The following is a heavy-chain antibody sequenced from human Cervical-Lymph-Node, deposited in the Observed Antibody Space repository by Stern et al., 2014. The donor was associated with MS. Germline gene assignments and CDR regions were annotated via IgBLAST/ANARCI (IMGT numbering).Heavy chain of an antibody. V-gene: IGHV1-18*01. Sequence: QVQLVQSGAEVKKPGASVKVSCKTSGYTFSSYGISWVRQAPGQGLDRMGLISTYNGNANYAQKLHCNVPLTTDTSPTTVYMELRSLRSDDTAVYYCAREAYTSGSDYWGQGTLVTVSS. J-gene: IGHJ4*02. CDR3: AREAYTSGSDY. CDR1: GYTFSSYG. D-gene: IGHD6-19*01. CDR2: ISTYNGNA.